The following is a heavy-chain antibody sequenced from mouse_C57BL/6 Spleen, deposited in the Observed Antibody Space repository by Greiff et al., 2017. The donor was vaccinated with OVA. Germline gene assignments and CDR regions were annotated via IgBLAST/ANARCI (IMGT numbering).Heavy chain of an antibody. V-gene: IGHV1-15*01. J-gene: IGHJ4*01. Sequence: VKLQQSGAELVRPGASVTLSCKASGYTFTDYEMHWVKQTPVHGLEWIGAIDPETGGTAYNQKFKGKAILTADKSSSTAYMELRSLTSEDSAVYYCTRCLLHYYAMDYWGQGTSVTVSS. CDR1: GYTFTDYE. CDR2: IDPETGGT. CDR3: TRCLLHYYAMDY. D-gene: IGHD2-10*01.